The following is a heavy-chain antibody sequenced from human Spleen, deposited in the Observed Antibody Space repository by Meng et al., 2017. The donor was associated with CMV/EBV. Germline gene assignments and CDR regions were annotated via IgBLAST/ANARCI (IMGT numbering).Heavy chain of an antibody. J-gene: IGHJ6*02. D-gene: IGHD3-3*01. V-gene: IGHV4-59*13. CDR2: IYYSGST. CDR3: ARDQLRFRYGMDV. Sequence: WVRQVPGKGLEWVGYIYYSGSTNYNPSLKSRVTISVDTSKNQFSLKLSSVTAADTAVYYCARDQLRFRYGMDVWGQGTTVTVSS.